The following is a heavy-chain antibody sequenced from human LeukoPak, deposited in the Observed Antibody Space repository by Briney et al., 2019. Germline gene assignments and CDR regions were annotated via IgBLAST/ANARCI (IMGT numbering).Heavy chain of an antibody. D-gene: IGHD3-10*01. CDR2: ISRSSSYI. Sequence: PGGSLRLSCAASGFTFSSYSMNWVRQAPGKGLEWVSSISRSSSYIYYADSVKGRFTISRDNAKNSLYLQMNSLRAEDTAVYYCAREPTYGSGSYHDYWGQGTLVTVSS. V-gene: IGHV3-21*01. J-gene: IGHJ4*02. CDR1: GFTFSSYS. CDR3: AREPTYGSGSYHDY.